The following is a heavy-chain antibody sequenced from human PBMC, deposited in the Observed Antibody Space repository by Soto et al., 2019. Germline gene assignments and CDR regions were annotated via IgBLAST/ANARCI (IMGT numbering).Heavy chain of an antibody. J-gene: IGHJ5*02. D-gene: IGHD6-13*01. V-gene: IGHV2-5*02. CDR2: IYWDDDK. CDR3: AHRRGAAAGSNWFDP. Sequence: SGPTLVKPTQTLTLTCTFSGFSLSTSGVGVGWIRQPPGKALEWLALIYWDDDKRYSPSLKSRLTITKDTSKNQVVLTMTNMDPVDTATYYCAHRRGAAAGSNWFDPWGQGTLVTVSS. CDR1: GFSLSTSGVG.